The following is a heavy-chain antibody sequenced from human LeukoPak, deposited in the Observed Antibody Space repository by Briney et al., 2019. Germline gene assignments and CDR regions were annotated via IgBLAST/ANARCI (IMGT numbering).Heavy chain of an antibody. CDR2: FNPENGNT. V-gene: IGHV1-18*01. CDR1: GYSFVGYG. J-gene: IGHJ4*02. CDR3: ARASTITMVRGSGDY. D-gene: IGHD3-10*01. Sequence: ASVKGSCKASGYSFVGYGITWVRQAPGQGLEWMGWFNPENGNTNYAQKFQGRVTMTTDTSTSTAYMEVRSLRSDDTAVYYCARASTITMVRGSGDYWGQGTLVTVSS.